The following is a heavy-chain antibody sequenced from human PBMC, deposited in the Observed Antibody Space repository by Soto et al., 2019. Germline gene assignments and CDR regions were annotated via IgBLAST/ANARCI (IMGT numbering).Heavy chain of an antibody. CDR2: LYWDDDE. CDR1: GFSLSTRGVG. Sequence: QITLNESGPPLVKPTQTLTLTCTFSGFSLSTRGVGVGWIRQPPGKALEWLALLYWDDDERYSPSLMSRLTITKDTSKNQVFLTMTNVDPVDTATYYCANRPRGFTYFFDYWGQGTLVTVSS. J-gene: IGHJ4*02. CDR3: ANRPRGFTYFFDY. V-gene: IGHV2-5*02.